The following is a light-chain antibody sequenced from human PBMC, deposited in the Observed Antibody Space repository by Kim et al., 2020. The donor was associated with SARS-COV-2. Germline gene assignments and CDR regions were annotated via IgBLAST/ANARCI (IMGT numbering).Light chain of an antibody. CDR2: DAS. V-gene: IGKV1-5*01. CDR3: HGPLT. CDR1: QSISSW. Sequence: DIQMTQSPSTLSASVGDRVTITCRASQSISSWLAWYQQKPGKAPKLLIYDASSLESGVPSRFSGSGSGTEFTLTISSLQPDDFATYYFHGPLTFGGGTKVDIK. J-gene: IGKJ4*01.